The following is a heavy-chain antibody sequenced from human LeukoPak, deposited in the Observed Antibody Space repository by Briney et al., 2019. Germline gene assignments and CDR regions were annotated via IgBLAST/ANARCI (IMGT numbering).Heavy chain of an antibody. V-gene: IGHV4-59*01. D-gene: IGHD6-13*01. CDR1: GGSISSYY. CDR3: ARTYSSSWYYAFDI. CDR2: IYYSGST. Sequence: PSETLSLTCTVSGGSISSYYWSWIRQPPGKGLEWIGYIYYSGSTNYNPSLKSRVTISVDTSKNQFSLKLSSVTAADTAVYYCARTYSSSWYYAFDIWGQGTMVTVSS. J-gene: IGHJ3*02.